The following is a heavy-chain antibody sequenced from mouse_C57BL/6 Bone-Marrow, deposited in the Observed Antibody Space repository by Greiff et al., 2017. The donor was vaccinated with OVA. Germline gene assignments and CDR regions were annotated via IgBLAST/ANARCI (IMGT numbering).Heavy chain of an antibody. D-gene: IGHD2-3*01. CDR2: IYPGSGST. CDR3: ARGYLLFAY. CDR1: AYTFPGYW. J-gene: IGHJ3*01. V-gene: IGHV1-55*01. Sequence: QSQLQQSGAELVKPGASVKMSCKASAYTFPGYWITGVKQRPGQGLEWIGDIYPGSGSTNYNEKFKSKATLTVDTSSSTAYMQLSSLTSEDSAVYYCARGYLLFAYWGQGTLVTVSA.